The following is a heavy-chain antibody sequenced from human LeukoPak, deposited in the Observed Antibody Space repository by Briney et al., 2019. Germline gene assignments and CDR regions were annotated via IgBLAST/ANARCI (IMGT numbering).Heavy chain of an antibody. CDR2: IYTSGST. CDR3: ARMNSSGYYRPFDY. V-gene: IGHV4-4*07. CDR1: GGSISSYY. D-gene: IGHD3-22*01. J-gene: IGHJ4*02. Sequence: SETLSLTCTVSGGSISSYYWSWIRQPAGKGLEWIGRIYTSGSTNYNPSLKSRVTMSVDTSKNQFSLKLSSVTAADTAVYYCARMNSSGYYRPFDYWGQGTLVTVSS.